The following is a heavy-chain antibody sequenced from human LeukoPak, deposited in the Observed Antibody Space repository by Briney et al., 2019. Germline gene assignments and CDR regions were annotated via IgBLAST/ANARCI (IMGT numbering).Heavy chain of an antibody. CDR2: INLYSGGA. D-gene: IGHD2-2*01. CDR3: ALIPYCTTATCYYFDY. V-gene: IGHV1-2*04. J-gene: IGHJ4*02. Sequence: ASVKVSCKASGYTFTDYYMHWVRQAPGQGLEWMGCINLYSGGAHYAQKFQDWLSMTRDTSINTAYMELSSLRSDDTAVYYCALIPYCTTATCYYFDYWGQGTLVTVSS. CDR1: GYTFTDYY.